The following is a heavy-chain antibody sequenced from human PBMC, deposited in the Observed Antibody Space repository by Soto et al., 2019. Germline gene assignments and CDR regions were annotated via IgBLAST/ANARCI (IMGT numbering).Heavy chain of an antibody. V-gene: IGHV4-39*01. D-gene: IGHD1-26*01. CDR1: GGSISSNAYY. Sequence: QLQLQESGPGLVKPSETLSLTCTVSGGSISSNAYYWGWIRQPPGKGLEWIGSVYYSGSANYNPSLKSRLTISVDTSKNQFSLKLISVTAADTAVYYCARRPKRGSYSWCFDYWGQGTLVTVSS. J-gene: IGHJ4*02. CDR3: ARRPKRGSYSWCFDY. CDR2: VYYSGSA.